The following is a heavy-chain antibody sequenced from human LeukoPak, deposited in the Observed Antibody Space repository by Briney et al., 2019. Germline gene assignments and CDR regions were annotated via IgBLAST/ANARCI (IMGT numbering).Heavy chain of an antibody. D-gene: IGHD3-22*01. V-gene: IGHV3-48*01. CDR1: GFTFSSYS. Sequence: GGSLRLSCAASGFTFSSYSMNWVRQAPGKGLEWVSYISSSSSTIYYADSVKGQFTISRDNAKNSLYLQMNSLRAEDTAVYYCARVSGYYLDYWGQGTLVTVSS. CDR3: ARVSGYYLDY. CDR2: ISSSSSTI. J-gene: IGHJ4*02.